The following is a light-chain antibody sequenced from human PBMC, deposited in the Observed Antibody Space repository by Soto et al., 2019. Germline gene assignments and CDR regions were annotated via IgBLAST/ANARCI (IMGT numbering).Light chain of an antibody. Sequence: QSVLTQPPSVSAAPGQKVTISCSGSSSNIGNNYVSWYQQLPGTAPKLLIYYDDLLPSGVSDRFSGSKSGTSASLAISGLQSDDEADYYCAAWDDSLNGYVFGTGTKVTVL. CDR3: AAWDDSLNGYV. V-gene: IGLV1-36*01. CDR2: YDD. CDR1: SSNIGNNY. J-gene: IGLJ1*01.